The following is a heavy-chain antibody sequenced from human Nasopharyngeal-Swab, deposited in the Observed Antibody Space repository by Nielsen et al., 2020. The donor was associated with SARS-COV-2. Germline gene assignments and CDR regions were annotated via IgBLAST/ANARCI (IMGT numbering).Heavy chain of an antibody. CDR2: ISFDGSKK. J-gene: IGHJ4*02. V-gene: IGHV3-30*03. Sequence: GGSLRLSCAASGFTFNSHGMHWVRQAPGKGLEWVAVISFDGSKKYYADSVKGRFTISRDSSKNTLYLQMNSLRAEDTAVYYCARGPRYSGSCDYWGQGTLVTVSS. D-gene: IGHD1-26*01. CDR3: ARGPRYSGSCDY. CDR1: GFTFNSHG.